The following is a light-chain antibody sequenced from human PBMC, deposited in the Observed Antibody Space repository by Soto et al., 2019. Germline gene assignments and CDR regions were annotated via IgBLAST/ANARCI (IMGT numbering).Light chain of an antibody. CDR2: GAS. J-gene: IGKJ1*01. Sequence: EIVLTQSPGTLSLSPGERATVSCRASQSVSNNYLAWYQQKPGQAPRLLIYGASNRATGIPDRFSGSGSGTDFTLTISRLEPEDFAVYYCQQYGSSRTWTFGQGTKVDTK. CDR3: QQYGSSRTWT. V-gene: IGKV3-20*01. CDR1: QSVSNNY.